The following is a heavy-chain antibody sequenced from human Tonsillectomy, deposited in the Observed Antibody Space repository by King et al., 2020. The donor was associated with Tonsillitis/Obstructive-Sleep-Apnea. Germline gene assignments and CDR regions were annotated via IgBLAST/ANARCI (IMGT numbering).Heavy chain of an antibody. CDR1: GGSFSGYY. CDR3: ARGSPITIFGVVIIGYYYYMDV. J-gene: IGHJ6*03. V-gene: IGHV4-34*01. D-gene: IGHD3-3*01. CDR2: INHSGST. Sequence: HVQLQQWGAGLLKPSETLSLTCAVYGGSFSGYYWSWIRQPPGKGLEWIGEINHSGSTNYNPSLKSRVTISVDTSKNQFSLKLSSVTAADTAVYYCARGSPITIFGVVIIGYYYYMDVWGKGTTVTVSS.